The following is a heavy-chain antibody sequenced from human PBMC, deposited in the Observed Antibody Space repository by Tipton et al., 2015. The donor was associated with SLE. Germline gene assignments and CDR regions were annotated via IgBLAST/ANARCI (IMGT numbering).Heavy chain of an antibody. J-gene: IGHJ6*03. CDR3: VKSVVVVSPRDYYYYMDV. CDR2: IYNSGIT. V-gene: IGHV4-4*07. CDR1: GFTFNNYW. Sequence: LRLSCVASGFTFNNYWMNWVRQPAGKGLEWIGLIYNSGITNYNPSLQSRVTLSVDMSKNQFSLRLSSVTAADTGVYYCVKSVVVVSPRDYYYYMDVWGKGTTVTVSS. D-gene: IGHD2-15*01.